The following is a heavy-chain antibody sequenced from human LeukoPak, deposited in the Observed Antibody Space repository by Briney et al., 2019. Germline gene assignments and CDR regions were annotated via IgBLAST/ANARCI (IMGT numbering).Heavy chain of an antibody. J-gene: IGHJ4*02. Sequence: SETLSLTCTVSGASVSSGSYYWSWIRQPPGKGLEWIGYIYYSGSTNYNPSLKGRVTISVDTSKNQFSLKLRSVTAADMAVYYCARGSRGYTYGWGQGTLVTVSS. V-gene: IGHV4-61*01. CDR3: ARGSRGYTYG. D-gene: IGHD5-18*01. CDR1: GASVSSGSYY. CDR2: IYYSGST.